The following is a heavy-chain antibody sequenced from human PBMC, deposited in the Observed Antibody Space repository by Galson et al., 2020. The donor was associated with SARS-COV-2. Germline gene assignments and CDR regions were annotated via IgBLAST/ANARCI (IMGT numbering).Heavy chain of an antibody. CDR3: ARVLLGCGELSGDAFDI. J-gene: IGHJ3*02. CDR1: GYTFTSYG. CDR2: ISAYNGNT. Sequence: ASVKVSCKASGYTFTSYGISWVRQAPGQGLEWMGWISAYNGNTNYAQKLQGRVTMTTDTSTSTAYMELRSLRSDDTSVYYCARVLLGCGELSGDAFDIWGQGTMVTVSS. D-gene: IGHD3-10*01. V-gene: IGHV1-18*01.